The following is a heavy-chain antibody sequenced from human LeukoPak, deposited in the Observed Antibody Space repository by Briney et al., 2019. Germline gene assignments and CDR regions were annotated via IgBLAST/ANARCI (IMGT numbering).Heavy chain of an antibody. CDR1: GVSFSTTW. Sequence: GGSLRLSCAASGVSFSTTWMHWVRQAPGKGLMWVSHVSSDGSRTYADSVKGRFTVSRDNNKDMVYLQMSSLRAEDTAVYYCATDGAYGLTRWGQGTLVTVSS. V-gene: IGHV3-74*01. CDR3: ATDGAYGLTR. J-gene: IGHJ4*02. D-gene: IGHD3-16*01. CDR2: VSSDGSRT.